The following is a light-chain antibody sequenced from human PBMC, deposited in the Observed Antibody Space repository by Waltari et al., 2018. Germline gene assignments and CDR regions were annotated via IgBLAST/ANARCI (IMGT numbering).Light chain of an antibody. CDR2: EVS. CDR3: QQYHTSPFT. V-gene: IGLV2-14*01. CDR1: SSDVGGSNY. Sequence: QSALTQPASVSGSPGQSITISCTGTSSDVGGSNYVSWYQQHPGKAPQLMIYEVSNRPSGVSNRFSGSKSGNTASLTISGLQAEDEADYYCQQYHTSPFTFGPGTKV. J-gene: IGLJ1*01.